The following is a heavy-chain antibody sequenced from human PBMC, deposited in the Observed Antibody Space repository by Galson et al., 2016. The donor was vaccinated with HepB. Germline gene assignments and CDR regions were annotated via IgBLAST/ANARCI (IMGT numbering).Heavy chain of an antibody. J-gene: IGHJ4*01. CDR2: IYTGGTT. V-gene: IGHV3-66*01. Sequence: SQRLSCAVSEIGSHYINWIRQAPGKGLEWLSVIYTGGTTDYAAAVKGRFTISRDNSGNTVHLQMNRLRAEDTAVYYCARSGETRSWYPKEFDHWGHGTLVTVSS. CDR1: EIGSHY. D-gene: IGHD3-10*01. CDR3: ARSGETRSWYPKEFDH.